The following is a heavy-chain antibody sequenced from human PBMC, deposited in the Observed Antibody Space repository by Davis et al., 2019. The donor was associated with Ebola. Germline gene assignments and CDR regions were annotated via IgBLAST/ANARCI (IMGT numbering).Heavy chain of an antibody. D-gene: IGHD3-22*01. J-gene: IGHJ4*02. CDR1: GGSISSYY. CDR2: INHSGST. Sequence: PSETLSLTCTVSGGSISSYYWSWIRQPPGKGLEWIGEINHSGSTNYNPSLKSRVTISVDTSKNQFSLKLSSVTAADTAVYYCARASRPGYYDSSGYYMGFDYWGQGTLVTVSS. V-gene: IGHV4-34*01. CDR3: ARASRPGYYDSSGYYMGFDY.